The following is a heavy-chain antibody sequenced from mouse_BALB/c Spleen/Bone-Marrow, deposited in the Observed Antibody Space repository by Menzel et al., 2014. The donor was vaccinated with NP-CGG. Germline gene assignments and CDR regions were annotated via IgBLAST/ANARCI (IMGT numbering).Heavy chain of an antibody. D-gene: IGHD2-4*01. CDR1: GFTFSSYG. CDR2: ISSGGSYT. CDR3: ARHAYYDQTEVSFVY. Sequence: VKPGGSLELSCAASGFTFSSYGMSWVRQTPDKRLEWVATISSGGSYTYYPDSVKGRFTISRDNAKNTLYLQMSSLKSEDTALYYCARHAYYDQTEVSFVYWGQGTLVTVSA. J-gene: IGHJ3*01. V-gene: IGHV5-6*01.